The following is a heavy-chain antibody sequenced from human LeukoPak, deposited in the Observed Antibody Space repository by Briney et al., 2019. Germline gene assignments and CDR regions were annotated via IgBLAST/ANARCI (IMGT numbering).Heavy chain of an antibody. CDR3: ARGYSSSWYLNWFDP. CDR2: IYHTGST. J-gene: IGHJ5*02. V-gene: IGHV4-38-2*02. CDR1: GYSISSGYY. Sequence: SETLSLTCTVSGYSISSGYYWAWLRQTPGKGLEWIGNIYHTGSTYYNPSLESRVTISVDTSRNQFSLKLNSVTAADTAVYYCARGYSSSWYLNWFDPWGQGTLVTVSS. D-gene: IGHD6-13*01.